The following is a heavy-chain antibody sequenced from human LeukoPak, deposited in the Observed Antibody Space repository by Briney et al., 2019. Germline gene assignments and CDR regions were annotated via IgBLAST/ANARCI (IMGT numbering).Heavy chain of an antibody. CDR2: IIPILGIA. Sequence: GSSVKVSCKASGGTFSSYAISWVRQAPGQGLEWMGRIIPILGIANYAQKFQGRVTITADKSTSTAYMELSSLRSEDTAVYYCARVSHVDTAMVAFDYWGQGTLVTVSS. V-gene: IGHV1-69*04. CDR3: ARVSHVDTAMVAFDY. D-gene: IGHD5-18*01. J-gene: IGHJ4*02. CDR1: GGTFSSYA.